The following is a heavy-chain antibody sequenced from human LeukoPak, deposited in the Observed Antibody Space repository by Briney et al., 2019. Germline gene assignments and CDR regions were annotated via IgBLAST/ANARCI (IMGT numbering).Heavy chain of an antibody. Sequence: GGSLRLSCAASGFTFSSYWMSWVRQAPGKGLEGVANIKQDGSEKYYVDSVKGRFTISRDNAKNSLYLQMNSLRAEDTAVYYCARVGGYCSSTSCYDLHYYYYGMDVWGQGTTVTVSS. J-gene: IGHJ6*02. CDR1: GFTFSSYW. CDR2: IKQDGSEK. D-gene: IGHD2-2*01. CDR3: ARVGGYCSSTSCYDLHYYYYGMDV. V-gene: IGHV3-7*01.